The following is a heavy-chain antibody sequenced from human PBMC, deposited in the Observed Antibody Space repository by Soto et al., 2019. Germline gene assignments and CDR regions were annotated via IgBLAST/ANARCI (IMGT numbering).Heavy chain of an antibody. CDR2: IYHRGRA. J-gene: IGHJ4*02. CDR1: GGSLTGVASY. V-gene: IGHV4-61*08. Sequence: QVQLQESGPGLVKPSETLSLTCNVSGGSLTGVASYWGWSGQPPGKGLEWIGYIYHRGRADYNPSLKSRATISLDTSKNQFSLKLKSVNAVDTGVYYCARSWGGDGYSDWGQGTLVTVSS. CDR3: ARSWGGDGYSD. D-gene: IGHD2-15*01.